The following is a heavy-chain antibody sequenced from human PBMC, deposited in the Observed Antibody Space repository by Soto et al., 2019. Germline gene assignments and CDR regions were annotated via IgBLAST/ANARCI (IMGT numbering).Heavy chain of an antibody. Sequence: QVQLVQSGAEVKKPGASVKVSCRASGYTFTTHYLHWVRQAPGQGFEWLGVMKSRTGSTTYAQKFQDRVTMTRDTSTSTGYMELTSLRPEDTAVYYCAREVIGNYYGMDVWGQGTTVIVSS. CDR2: MKSRTGST. J-gene: IGHJ6*02. CDR1: GYTFTTHY. V-gene: IGHV1-46*01. CDR3: AREVIGNYYGMDV.